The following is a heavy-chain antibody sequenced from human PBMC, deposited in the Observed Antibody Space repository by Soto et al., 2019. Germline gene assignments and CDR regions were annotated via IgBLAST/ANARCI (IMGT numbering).Heavy chain of an antibody. Sequence: QAQLVQSGAEVRKPGASVKVYCRASGYTFTSYGYAWVRQAPGQGLEWMGWSSAYNGDTNYAQKFQDRVTLTTDASTTTAYMELRNLGSDDTAVYYCARSGAYCTSITCLFDSFWGLGTLVTVSS. CDR3: ARSGAYCTSITCLFDSF. V-gene: IGHV1-18*01. CDR1: GYTFTSYG. D-gene: IGHD2-8*01. J-gene: IGHJ4*02. CDR2: SSAYNGDT.